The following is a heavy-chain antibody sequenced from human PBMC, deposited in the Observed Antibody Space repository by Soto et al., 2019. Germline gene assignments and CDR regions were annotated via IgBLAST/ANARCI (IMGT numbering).Heavy chain of an antibody. Sequence: EVQLVESGGGLVQRGGSLRLSCAASGLTFSSYSMNWVRQAPGKGLEWVSYISSSSSTIYYADSVKGRFTISRDNAKNSLYLQMNSLRAEDTAVYYGAFGDESRYYYYGMDVWGQGTTVTVSS. CDR2: ISSSSSTI. V-gene: IGHV3-48*01. CDR1: GLTFSSYS. J-gene: IGHJ6*02. D-gene: IGHD3-10*01. CDR3: AFGDESRYYYYGMDV.